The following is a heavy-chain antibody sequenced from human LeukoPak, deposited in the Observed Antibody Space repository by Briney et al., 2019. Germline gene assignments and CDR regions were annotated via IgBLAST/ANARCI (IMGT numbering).Heavy chain of an antibody. Sequence: ASVKVSCKASGYTFTGYYMHWVRQAPGQGLEWMGWINLNSGGTNYAQKFQGRVTMTRDMSTNTVYMELSSLRSEDTAVYYCARIHYDSSGYRDYWGQGTLVTVSS. V-gene: IGHV1-2*02. CDR3: ARIHYDSSGYRDY. D-gene: IGHD3-22*01. CDR1: GYTFTGYY. CDR2: INLNSGGT. J-gene: IGHJ4*02.